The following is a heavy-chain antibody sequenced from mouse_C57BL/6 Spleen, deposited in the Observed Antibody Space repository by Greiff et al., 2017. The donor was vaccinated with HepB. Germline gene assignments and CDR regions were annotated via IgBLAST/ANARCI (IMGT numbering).Heavy chain of an antibody. CDR2: IDPSDSET. V-gene: IGHV1-52*01. CDR3: ARRKGYSNYGYFDV. D-gene: IGHD2-5*01. Sequence: VQLQQSGAELVRPGSSVKLSCKASGYTFTSYWMHWVKQRPIQGLEWIGNIDPSDSETHYNQKFKDKATLTVDKSSSTAYMQLSSLTSEDSAVYYCARRKGYSNYGYFDVWGTGTTVTVSS. J-gene: IGHJ1*03. CDR1: GYTFTSYW.